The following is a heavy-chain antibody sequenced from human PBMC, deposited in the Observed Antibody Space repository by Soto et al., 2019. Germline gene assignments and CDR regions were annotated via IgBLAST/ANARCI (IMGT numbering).Heavy chain of an antibody. CDR3: ATSQKGYNWNYFDH. CDR2: VFYTGFT. Sequence: SETLSLTCAVSGASISGSYYYWAWLRQSPGKGPEWIGSVFYTGFTSYNPSLESRVSVSVDTSKSQFSLKLSAVTAADTAVYYCATSQKGYNWNYFDHWGQGALVTV. V-gene: IGHV4-39*01. J-gene: IGHJ4*02. D-gene: IGHD1-20*01. CDR1: GASISGSYYY.